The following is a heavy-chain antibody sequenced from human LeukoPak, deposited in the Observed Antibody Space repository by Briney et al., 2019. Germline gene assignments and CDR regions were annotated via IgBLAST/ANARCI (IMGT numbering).Heavy chain of an antibody. CDR2: IYSGGST. CDR1: GFTVSSNY. D-gene: IGHD5-18*01. Sequence: GGSLRLSCAASGFTVSSNYMSWVGQAPGKGLERGSVIYSGGSTYYADSVKGRFTISRENSKNTLYLQMTSLRAEDTAVYYCARDPRRDTYYYYGMDVRGQGTTVTVSS. V-gene: IGHV3-66*02. J-gene: IGHJ6*02. CDR3: ARDPRRDTYYYYGMDV.